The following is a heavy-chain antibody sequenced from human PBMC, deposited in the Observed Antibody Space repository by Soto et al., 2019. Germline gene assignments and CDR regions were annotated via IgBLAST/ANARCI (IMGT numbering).Heavy chain of an antibody. V-gene: IGHV3-11*01. CDR1: GFTFSDYY. CDR3: ARNSEHVDY. D-gene: IGHD6-13*01. J-gene: IGHJ4*02. Sequence: QVQLVESGGGLVKPGGTLRLSCAASGFTFSDYYMSWIRQAPGKGLEWVSYISSSARTKYYADSGKGRFTISRDNAKNSLYRQMNSLRAEDQAIYYCARNSEHVDYWGQGTMVTVSS. CDR2: ISSSARTK.